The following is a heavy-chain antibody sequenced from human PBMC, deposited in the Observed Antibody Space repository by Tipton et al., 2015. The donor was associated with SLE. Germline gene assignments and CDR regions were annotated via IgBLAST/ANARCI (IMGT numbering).Heavy chain of an antibody. CDR1: GFTFSTYE. CDR3: VRGLHNSIWGDYRSDVFDV. D-gene: IGHD3-16*01. CDR2: ISNSGNNV. Sequence: GSLRLSCAASGFTFSTYEMNWVRQAPGRGLEWVSYISNSGNNVYYADSVKGRFTISRDNAKNSLFLQMNSLRVEDTAVYFCVRGLHNSIWGDYRSDVFDVWGQGTMVTVSS. V-gene: IGHV3-48*03. J-gene: IGHJ3*01.